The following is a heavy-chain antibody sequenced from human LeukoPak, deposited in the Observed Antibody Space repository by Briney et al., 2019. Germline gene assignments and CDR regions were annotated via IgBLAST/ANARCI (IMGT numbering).Heavy chain of an antibody. CDR3: ARVNRGYCSGGSCYLLPFDI. D-gene: IGHD2-15*01. Sequence: SVKVSCKASGGTFSSYAISWVRQAPGQGLEWMGGIIPIFGTANYAQKFQGRVTITTDESTSTAYMELSSLRSEDTAVYYCARVNRGYCSGGSCYLLPFDIWGQGTTVTVSS. V-gene: IGHV1-69*05. CDR1: GGTFSSYA. CDR2: IIPIFGTA. J-gene: IGHJ3*02.